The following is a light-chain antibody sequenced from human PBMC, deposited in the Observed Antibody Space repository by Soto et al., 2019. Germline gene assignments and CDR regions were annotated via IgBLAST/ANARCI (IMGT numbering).Light chain of an antibody. Sequence: EIVLTQSPGTLSLSPGERATLSCRASQSVSSSYLAWYQQRPGQAPRLLMYRTSTRATGIPDRFSGSGSGTDFTLTISSLEPEDFAVYYCQQFGNPLTYTFGQGTKLEIK. J-gene: IGKJ2*01. CDR2: RTS. CDR1: QSVSSSY. CDR3: QQFGNPLTYT. V-gene: IGKV3-20*01.